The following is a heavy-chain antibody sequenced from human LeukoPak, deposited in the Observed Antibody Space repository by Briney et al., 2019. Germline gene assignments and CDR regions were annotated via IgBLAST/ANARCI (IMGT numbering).Heavy chain of an antibody. CDR2: MIPIFGTA. CDR1: GGTFSSYA. D-gene: IGHD2-2*01. Sequence: GSSVKVSCKASGGTFSSYAISWVRQAPGQGLEWMGGMIPIFGTANYAQKFQGRVTITADESTSTAYMELSSLRSEDTAVYYCARGGIYCSSTSCYDFDYWGQGTLVTVSS. CDR3: ARGGIYCSSTSCYDFDY. J-gene: IGHJ4*02. V-gene: IGHV1-69*01.